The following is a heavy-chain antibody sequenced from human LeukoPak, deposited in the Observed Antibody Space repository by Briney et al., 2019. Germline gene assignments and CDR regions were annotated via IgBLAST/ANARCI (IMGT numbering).Heavy chain of an antibody. D-gene: IGHD2-15*01. CDR2: IKQDGSEK. J-gene: IGHJ6*04. Sequence: GGSLRLSCAASGFTFSSYWMSWVRQAPGKGLEWVANIKQDGSEKYYVDSVKGRFTISRDNAKNSLYLQMSSLRAEDTAVYYCARYCSGGSCTYYYYGMDVWGKGTTVTVSS. CDR3: ARYCSGGSCTYYYYGMDV. CDR1: GFTFSSYW. V-gene: IGHV3-7*03.